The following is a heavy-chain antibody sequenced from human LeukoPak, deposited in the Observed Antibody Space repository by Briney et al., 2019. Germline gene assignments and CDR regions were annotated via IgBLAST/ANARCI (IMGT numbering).Heavy chain of an antibody. Sequence: SETLSLTCTVSGGSISSSSYYWGWIRQPPGKGLEWIGSIYYSGSTYYNPSLKSRVTISVDTSKNQFSLKLSSVTAADTAVYYCARDSLDSSSWTYGMDVWGQGTTVTVPS. CDR3: ARDSLDSSSWTYGMDV. D-gene: IGHD6-13*01. J-gene: IGHJ6*02. V-gene: IGHV4-39*07. CDR2: IYYSGST. CDR1: GGSISSSSYY.